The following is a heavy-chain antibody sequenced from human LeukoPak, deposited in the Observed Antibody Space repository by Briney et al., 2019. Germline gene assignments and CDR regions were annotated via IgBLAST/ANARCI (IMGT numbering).Heavy chain of an antibody. D-gene: IGHD2-21*02. CDR1: GFTFSDHY. J-gene: IGHJ4*02. CDR3: ARDGEEAAYCGGDCYFDY. V-gene: IGHV3-72*01. Sequence: GGSLRLSCAASGFTFSDHYMDWVRQAPGKGLEWVGRTRNKANSYTTEYAASVKGRFTISRDDSKNSLYLQMNSLRAEDTAVYYCARDGEEAAYCGGDCYFDYWGQGTLVTVSS. CDR2: TRNKANSYTT.